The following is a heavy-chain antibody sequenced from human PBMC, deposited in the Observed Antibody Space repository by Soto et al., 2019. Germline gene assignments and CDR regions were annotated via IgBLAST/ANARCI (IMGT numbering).Heavy chain of an antibody. CDR2: IWYDGSNK. CDR3: AREDSSSWYQEYYYYYGMDV. CDR1: GFTFSSYG. V-gene: IGHV3-33*01. Sequence: PGGSLRLSCAASGFTFSSYGMHWVRQAPGKGLEWVAVIWYDGSNKYYADSVKGRFTISRDNSKNTLYLQMNSLRAEDTAVYYCAREDSSSWYQEYYYYYGMDVWGQGTTVTVSS. J-gene: IGHJ6*02. D-gene: IGHD6-13*01.